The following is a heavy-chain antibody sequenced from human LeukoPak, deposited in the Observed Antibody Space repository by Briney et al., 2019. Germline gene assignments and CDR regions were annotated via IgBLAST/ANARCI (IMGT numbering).Heavy chain of an antibody. J-gene: IGHJ1*01. Sequence: GGSLRLSCAASGFTFSSYAISWVRQAPGKGLEWVSAISGSGGSTYYADSVKGRFTISRDNSKNTLYLQMNSLRAEDTAVYYCAKVTYYYDSSRYFQHWGQGTLVTVSS. CDR3: AKVTYYYDSSRYFQH. D-gene: IGHD3-22*01. CDR2: ISGSGGST. CDR1: GFTFSSYA. V-gene: IGHV3-23*01.